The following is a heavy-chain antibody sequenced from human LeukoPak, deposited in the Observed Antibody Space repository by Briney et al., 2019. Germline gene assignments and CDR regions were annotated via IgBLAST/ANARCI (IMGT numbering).Heavy chain of an antibody. CDR2: IYYGGST. Sequence: SETLSLTCTVSGDPISSSTYYWGWIRQPPGKGLEWIGTIYYGGSTYYNPSLKSRVTISVDTSKNQFSLKLSSVTAADTAMYYCARYDAFDIWGPGTMVTVSS. CDR1: GDPISSSTYY. J-gene: IGHJ3*02. CDR3: ARYDAFDI. V-gene: IGHV4-39*01.